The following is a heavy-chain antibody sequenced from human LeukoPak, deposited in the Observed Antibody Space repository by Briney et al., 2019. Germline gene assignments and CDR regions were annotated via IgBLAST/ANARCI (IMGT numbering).Heavy chain of an antibody. J-gene: IGHJ5*02. D-gene: IGHD3-22*01. CDR3: ARGVYDSSGYYYP. CDR2: ISYDGSNK. Sequence: GGSLRLSCAASGFTFSSYGMHWVRQAPGKGLEWVAVISYDGSNKYYADSVKGRFTISRDNAKNSLYLQMSSLRAEDTAVYYCARGVYDSSGYYYPWGQGTLVTVSS. CDR1: GFTFSSYG. V-gene: IGHV3-30*03.